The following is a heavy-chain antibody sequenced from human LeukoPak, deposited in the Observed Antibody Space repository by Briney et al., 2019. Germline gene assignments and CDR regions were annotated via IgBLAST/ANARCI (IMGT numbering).Heavy chain of an antibody. CDR2: IYSDGST. J-gene: IGHJ3*02. CDR3: ARVTFNYFGSGDAFDI. V-gene: IGHV3-66*01. D-gene: IGHD3-10*01. CDR1: GFXFSSNY. Sequence: GGSLRLSCAASGFXFSSNYISWVRQAPGKGLEWVSIIYSDGSTYYADSVKGRFTISRDNSKNTLYLQMNSLTAEDTAVYYCARVTFNYFGSGDAFDIWGQGTMVTVSS.